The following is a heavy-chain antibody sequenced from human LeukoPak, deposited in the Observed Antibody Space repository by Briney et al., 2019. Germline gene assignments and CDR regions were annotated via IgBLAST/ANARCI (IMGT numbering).Heavy chain of an antibody. Sequence: ASVKVSCKASGYTFSSYHISWVRQAPGQGLEWMGWISGYNGNTNYEQKFQGRVTMTTDTSTGTAYMELRSLRSEDTAVYYCARDRRDRGVPYMDVWGKGTTVTVSS. D-gene: IGHD3-10*01. CDR1: GYTFSSYH. J-gene: IGHJ6*03. CDR2: ISGYNGNT. CDR3: ARDRRDRGVPYMDV. V-gene: IGHV1-18*01.